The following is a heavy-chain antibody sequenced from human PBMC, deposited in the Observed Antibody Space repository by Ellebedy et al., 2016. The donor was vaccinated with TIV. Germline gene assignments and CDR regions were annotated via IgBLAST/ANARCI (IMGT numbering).Heavy chain of an antibody. D-gene: IGHD3-10*01. J-gene: IGHJ3*02. CDR2: ISHTGSRT. V-gene: IGHV3-23*01. Sequence: GESLKISCAVSGFTFSSFAMTWVRQAPGKGLEWVSTISHTGSRTYYTDSVEGRFIISRDTSKKTLYLQMNSLRVEDTAVYYCARTLRSGGNAFEIWGQGTMVTVSS. CDR1: GFTFSSFA. CDR3: ARTLRSGGNAFEI.